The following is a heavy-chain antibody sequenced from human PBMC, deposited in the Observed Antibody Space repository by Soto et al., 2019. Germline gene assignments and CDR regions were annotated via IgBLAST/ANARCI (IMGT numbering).Heavy chain of an antibody. CDR1: GFMFSRYA. J-gene: IGHJ4*02. CDR2: ISKDGSVK. D-gene: IGHD3-3*01. CDR3: VRSRSGAVPDSFGY. V-gene: IGHV3-30-3*01. Sequence: QVQLVESGGRVVQSGGSLRLSCAASGFMFSRYAIHWVRQAPGKGLEWVAVISKDGSVKYYIDSVRGRFTISRDKSKKTVYLEMNNMRDDDTAVFYCVRSRSGAVPDSFGYWGQGNLVTVSS.